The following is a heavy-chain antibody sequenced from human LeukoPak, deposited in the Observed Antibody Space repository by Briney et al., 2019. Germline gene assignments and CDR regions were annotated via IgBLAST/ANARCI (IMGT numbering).Heavy chain of an antibody. CDR1: GGSISSYY. Sequence: SETLSLTCTVSGGSISSYYWSWIRQPPGKGLEWIGYIYYSGSTNYNPSLKSRVTISVDTSKNQFSLKLSSVTAADTAVYYCARVRGQGTYYDFWSGYPYFDYWGQGTLVTVSS. J-gene: IGHJ4*02. CDR2: IYYSGST. D-gene: IGHD3-3*01. V-gene: IGHV4-59*01. CDR3: ARVRGQGTYYDFWSGYPYFDY.